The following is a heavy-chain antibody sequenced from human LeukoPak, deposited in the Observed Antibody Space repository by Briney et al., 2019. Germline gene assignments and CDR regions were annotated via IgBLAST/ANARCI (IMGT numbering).Heavy chain of an antibody. V-gene: IGHV3-15*01. Sequence: GGSLRLSCVASGFTFSNAWMTWVRQAPGKGLEWVGRIRSKTDGGTIEYAGPVKGRFTISRDDSNNTLYLQMNGLITEDTAVYYCTTSRYYPPLDVWGKGTTVTVSS. CDR1: GFTFSNAW. J-gene: IGHJ6*04. CDR2: IRSKTDGGTI. D-gene: IGHD3-16*01. CDR3: TTSRYYPPLDV.